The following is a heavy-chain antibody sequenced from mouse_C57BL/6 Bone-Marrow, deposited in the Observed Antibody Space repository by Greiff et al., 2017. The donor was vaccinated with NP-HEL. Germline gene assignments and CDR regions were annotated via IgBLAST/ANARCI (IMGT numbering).Heavy chain of an antibody. J-gene: IGHJ3*01. Sequence: DVMLVESGGGLVQPKGSLKLSCAASGFSFNTYAMNWVRQAPGKGLEWVARIRSKSNNYATYYADSVKDRFTISRDDSESMLYLQMNNLKTEDTAMYYCVRRGGLLRFAYWGQGTLVTVSA. V-gene: IGHV10-1*01. CDR1: GFSFNTYA. D-gene: IGHD6-1*01. CDR2: IRSKSNNYAT. CDR3: VRRGGLLRFAY.